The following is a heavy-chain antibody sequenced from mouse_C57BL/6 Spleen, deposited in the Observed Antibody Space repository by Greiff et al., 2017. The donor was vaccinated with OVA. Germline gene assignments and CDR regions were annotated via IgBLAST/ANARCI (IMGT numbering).Heavy chain of an antibody. V-gene: IGHV1-55*01. J-gene: IGHJ3*01. CDR1: GYTFTSYW. D-gene: IGHD1-1*01. CDR3: ARTSNYGSGGFAD. Sequence: QVQLQQPGAELVKPGASVKMSCKASGYTFTSYWITWVKQRPGPGLEWIGDIYPGSGSTNYNEKFKSKATLTVDTSSSTAYMQLSSLTSEDSAVYDCARTSNYGSGGFADWGEGTLVTGSA. CDR2: IYPGSGST.